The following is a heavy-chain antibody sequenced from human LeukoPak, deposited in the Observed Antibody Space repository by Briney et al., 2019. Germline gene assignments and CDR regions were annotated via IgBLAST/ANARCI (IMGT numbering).Heavy chain of an antibody. Sequence: SETLSLTCTVSGGSISSYYWSWIRQPPGKGLEWIGYIYYSGSTNYNPSLKSRVTISVDTSKNQFSLKLSPVTVADTAVYYCARLHDGYRYGADYWGQGTLVTAS. D-gene: IGHD5-18*01. CDR3: ARLHDGYRYGADY. J-gene: IGHJ4*02. V-gene: IGHV4-59*08. CDR2: IYYSGST. CDR1: GGSISSYY.